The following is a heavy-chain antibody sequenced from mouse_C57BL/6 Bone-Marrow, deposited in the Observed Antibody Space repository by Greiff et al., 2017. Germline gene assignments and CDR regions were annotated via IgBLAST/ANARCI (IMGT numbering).Heavy chain of an antibody. CDR1: GYTFTDYE. Sequence: QVQLQQSGAELVRPGASVTLSCKASGYTFTDYEMHWVKQTPVHGLEWIGAIDPETGGTAYNQKFKGKDILTADKSSSTAYMELRSLTSEDSAVYYCTRDHYGSSYWGQGTTLTVSS. V-gene: IGHV1-15*01. D-gene: IGHD1-1*01. CDR3: TRDHYGSSY. J-gene: IGHJ2*01. CDR2: IDPETGGT.